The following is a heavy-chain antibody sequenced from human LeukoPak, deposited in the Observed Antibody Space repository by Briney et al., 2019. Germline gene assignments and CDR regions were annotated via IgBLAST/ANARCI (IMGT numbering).Heavy chain of an antibody. CDR3: ARDRLASADIHAFDI. V-gene: IGHV1-46*01. D-gene: IGHD6-6*01. J-gene: IGHJ3*02. CDR1: GYTFASYY. Sequence: GASVKPSCKASGYTFASYYMHWVRRAPGQALEWMGIINPSGGSTSYAQRFQGRVTMTRDTSTSTVYMELSSVRYEDTAVYYCARDRLASADIHAFDIWGQGTMVTVSS. CDR2: INPSGGST.